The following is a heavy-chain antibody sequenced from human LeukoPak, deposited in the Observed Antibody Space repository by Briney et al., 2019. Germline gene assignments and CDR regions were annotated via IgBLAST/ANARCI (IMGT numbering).Heavy chain of an antibody. CDR1: GYTFTSYG. Sequence: ASVKVSCKASGYTFTSYGISWVRQAPGQGLEWMGWISAYNGNTNYAQKLQGRVTMTTDTSTSTAYMELRSLRSDDTAVYYCARVQWLEVYYYMDVWGKGTTVTVSS. CDR3: ARVQWLEVYYYMDV. J-gene: IGHJ6*03. D-gene: IGHD6-19*01. CDR2: ISAYNGNT. V-gene: IGHV1-18*01.